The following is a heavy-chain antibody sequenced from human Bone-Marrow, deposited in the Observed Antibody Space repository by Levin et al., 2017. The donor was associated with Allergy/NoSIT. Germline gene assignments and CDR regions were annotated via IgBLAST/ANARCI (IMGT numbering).Heavy chain of an antibody. CDR1: GGSVSSGTYY. CDR2: INYRGST. CDR3: ARNRIVVAGGTDYYYGMDV. D-gene: IGHD6-19*01. Sequence: SETLSLTCTVSGGSVSSGTYYWSWIRQPPGKGLEWIGYINYRGSTNYNPSLQSRVTISVDTCKHEFSLKLSSVTAADTAVYYCARNRIVVAGGTDYYYGMDVWGQGTTVTVSS. J-gene: IGHJ6*02. V-gene: IGHV4-61*01.